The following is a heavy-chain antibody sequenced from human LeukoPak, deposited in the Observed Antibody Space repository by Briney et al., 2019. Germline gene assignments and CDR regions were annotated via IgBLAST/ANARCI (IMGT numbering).Heavy chain of an antibody. CDR3: VTRYNNCPH. V-gene: IGHV3-23*01. D-gene: IGHD1-1*01. J-gene: IGHJ1*01. CDR2: ISGSGGST. Sequence: GGSLRLSCAASGFSFSTYAMSWVRQAPGKGLEWVSIISGSGGSTYHPDSVKGRFNSSRDNSKNTLYLQMNSLRAEDTAVYYCVTRYNNCPHWGQGTLVTVSS. CDR1: GFSFSTYA.